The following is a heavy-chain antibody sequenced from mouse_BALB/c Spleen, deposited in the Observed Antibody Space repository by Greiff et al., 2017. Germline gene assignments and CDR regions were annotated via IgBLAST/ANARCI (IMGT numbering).Heavy chain of an antibody. J-gene: IGHJ4*01. CDR2: IYPYNGGT. V-gene: IGHV1S29*02. CDR3: AREAYRYDAYAMDY. CDR1: GYTFTDYN. Sequence: EVQLQQSGPELVKPGASVKISCKASGYTFTDYNMHWVKQSHGKSLEWIGNIYPYNGGTGYNQKFKSKATLTVDNSSSTAYMELRSLTSEDSAVYYCAREAYRYDAYAMDYWGQGTSVTVSS. D-gene: IGHD2-14*01.